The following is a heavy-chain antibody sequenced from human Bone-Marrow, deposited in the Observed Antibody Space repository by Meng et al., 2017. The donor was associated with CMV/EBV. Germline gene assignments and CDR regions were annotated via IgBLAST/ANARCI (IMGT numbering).Heavy chain of an antibody. V-gene: IGHV1-18*01. CDR1: GYNFSTFG. D-gene: IGHD3-10*01. CDR2: ISGYNGNT. CDR3: ARDRVLRGVNGMDV. J-gene: IGHJ6*02. Sequence: ASVKVSCKASGYNFSTFGISWVRKAPGQGLEWMGWISGYNGNTNYTQKFQGRVTMTRDTSTSTAYMELRSLRSDDTAVYYCARDRVLRGVNGMDVWGQGTTVTVSS.